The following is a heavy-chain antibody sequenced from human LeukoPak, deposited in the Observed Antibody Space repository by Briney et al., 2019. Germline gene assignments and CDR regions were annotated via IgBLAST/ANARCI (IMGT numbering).Heavy chain of an antibody. V-gene: IGHV3-23*01. CDR1: GFTFSSSA. CDR2: ISNNGGYT. Sequence: GGSLRLSCAASGFTFSSSAMSWVRQAPGKGLEWVSAISNNGGYTYYADSVKGRFTISRDNSKNTLCLQMNSLRAEDTAVYYCAKQLGYCSDGSCYFPYWGQGTLVTVSS. J-gene: IGHJ4*02. CDR3: AKQLGYCSDGSCYFPY. D-gene: IGHD2-15*01.